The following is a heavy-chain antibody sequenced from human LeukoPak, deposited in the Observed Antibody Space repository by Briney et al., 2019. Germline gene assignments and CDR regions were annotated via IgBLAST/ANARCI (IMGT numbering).Heavy chain of an antibody. CDR2: IISDGSS. CDR3: VRGVYASGSSP. V-gene: IGHV3-74*01. Sequence: GGSLRLSCAASGFTLSNYWMYWVRQAPGKGLVWVSRIISDGSSNYADSVKGRFTISRDNTKNTLYLKMNSLRAEDTAVYYCVRGVYASGSSPWGQGTLVTVSS. D-gene: IGHD3-10*01. J-gene: IGHJ5*02. CDR1: GFTLSNYW.